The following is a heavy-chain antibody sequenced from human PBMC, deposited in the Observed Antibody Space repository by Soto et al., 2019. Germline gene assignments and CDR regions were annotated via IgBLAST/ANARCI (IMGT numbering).Heavy chain of an antibody. CDR1: VGTFSSYA. CDR2: IIPISGTA. J-gene: IGHJ6*02. V-gene: IGHV1-69*01. Sequence: QVQLVQSGAEVKKPGSSVKVSCKASVGTFSSYAISWVRQAHGQGLEWMGGIIPISGTANYAQKFQGRVTITAYESTSTAYMKLRSLRSEDTAVYYCARSQGSSTSLEIYYYYYYGMDVWGQGTTVTVSS. D-gene: IGHD2-2*01. CDR3: ARSQGSSTSLEIYYYYYYGMDV.